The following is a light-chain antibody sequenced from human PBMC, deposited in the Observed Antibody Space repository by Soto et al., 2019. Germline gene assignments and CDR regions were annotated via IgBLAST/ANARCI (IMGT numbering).Light chain of an antibody. CDR3: QQFNTWT. V-gene: IGKV1-5*03. CDR1: QDISTW. Sequence: QMTQSPSTLSASVGDRVTITCRASQDISTWLAWYQQKPGKAPKLLIYKAFTLEGGVPSRFSGGGFGTEFTLTISNLQPDDFGTYYCQQFNTWTFGQGTKVEMK. J-gene: IGKJ1*01. CDR2: KAF.